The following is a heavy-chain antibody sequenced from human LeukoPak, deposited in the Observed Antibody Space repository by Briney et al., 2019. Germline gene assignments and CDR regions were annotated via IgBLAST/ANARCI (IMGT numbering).Heavy chain of an antibody. D-gene: IGHD5-24*01. V-gene: IGHV1-46*02. CDR2: VNPGGDST. CDR3: ARVRDGYNDXYDX. CDR1: GYTFNNYN. J-gene: IGHJ3*02. Sequence: GASVKVSCKASGYTFNNYNIHWLRQAPGQELEWMGIVNPGGDSTNYAQDFQGRLTLTGDTSTSTVYMELSSLRSEDTAVYYCARVRDGYNDXYDXWGQGTMVTVX.